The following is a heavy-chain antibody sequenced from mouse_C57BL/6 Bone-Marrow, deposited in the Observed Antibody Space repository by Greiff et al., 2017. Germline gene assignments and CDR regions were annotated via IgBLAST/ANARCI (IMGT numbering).Heavy chain of an antibody. J-gene: IGHJ2*01. CDR2: ILPGSGST. CDR1: GYTFTGYW. CDR3: ARGAITTVVASNYFDY. V-gene: IGHV1-9*01. D-gene: IGHD1-1*01. Sequence: QVQLKQSGAELMKPGASVKLSCKATGYTFTGYWIEWVKQRPGHGLEWIGEILPGSGSTNYNEKFKGKATFTADTSSNTAYMQLSSLTTEDSAIYYCARGAITTVVASNYFDYWGQGTTLTVSS.